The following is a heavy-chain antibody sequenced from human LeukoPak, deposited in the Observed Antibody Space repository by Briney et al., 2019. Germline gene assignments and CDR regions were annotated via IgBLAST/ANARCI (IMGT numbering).Heavy chain of an antibody. CDR1: GFTVSRNF. CDR3: ARYPDFYYAMDV. D-gene: IGHD3-16*02. CDR2: VYSGGTT. Sequence: GGSLRLSCAASGFTVSRNFMTWVRQAPGKGLKWVSVVYSGGTTYYADSVKGRFTISRDISKNTLYLQMNSLRGEDTAIYYCARYPDFYYAMDVWGQGTTVTVSS. J-gene: IGHJ6*02. V-gene: IGHV3-53*01.